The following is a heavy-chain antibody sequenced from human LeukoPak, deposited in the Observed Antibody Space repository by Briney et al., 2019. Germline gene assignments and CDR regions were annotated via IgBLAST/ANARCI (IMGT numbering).Heavy chain of an antibody. J-gene: IGHJ4*02. CDR3: ARATFYYDSSGYYYFDY. CDR2: ISSGGDYK. V-gene: IGHV3-21*01. D-gene: IGHD3-22*01. CDR1: GFTFSSFS. Sequence: GGSLRLSCAASGFTFSSFSMNWVRQAPGKGLEWVSSISSGGDYKHYADSVKGRLTISRDNSKNTLYLQMNSLRAEDTAVYYCARATFYYDSSGYYYFDYWGQGTLVTVSS.